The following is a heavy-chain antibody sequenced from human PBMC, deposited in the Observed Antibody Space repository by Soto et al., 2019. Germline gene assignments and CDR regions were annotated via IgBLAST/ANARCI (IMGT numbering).Heavy chain of an antibody. D-gene: IGHD3-22*01. CDR3: ARGLTTYYYDSSTYY. CDR2: INHSGST. CDR1: GGSFSGYY. J-gene: IGHJ4*02. Sequence: PSETLSLTCAVYGGSFSGYYWSWVRQPPGKGLEWIGEINHSGSTNYNPSLKSRVTISVDTSKNQFSLKLSSVTAADTAVYYCARGLTTYYYDSSTYYWGQGTLVTVSS. V-gene: IGHV4-34*01.